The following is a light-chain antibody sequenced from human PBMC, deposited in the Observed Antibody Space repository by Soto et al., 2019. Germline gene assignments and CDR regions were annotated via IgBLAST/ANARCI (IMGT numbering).Light chain of an antibody. CDR1: QGIRSY. CDR3: QQLKIFPPLYT. V-gene: IGKV1-9*01. J-gene: IGKJ3*01. CDR2: GAS. Sequence: DIQLTQSPFFLSASVGDRVTITCRASQGIRSYLAWYQQRPGKAPELLIYGASTLRTGVASRFSGSGSGTAFTLTISSLQPEDFATYFCQQLKIFPPLYTFGPGTKVDIK.